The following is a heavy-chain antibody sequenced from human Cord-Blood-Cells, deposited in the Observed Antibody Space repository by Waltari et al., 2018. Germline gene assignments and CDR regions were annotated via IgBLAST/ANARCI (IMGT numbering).Heavy chain of an antibody. V-gene: IGHV4-34*01. Sequence: QVQLQQWGAGLLKPSETLSLTCAVYGGSFSGYYWSWIRQPPGKGLEWIGEINHIGRTNSNPSLKSRVTISVDTSKNQFSLKLSSVTAADTAVYYCARGGFTVTRPYYFDYWGQGTLVTVSS. CDR1: GGSFSGYY. D-gene: IGHD4-4*01. CDR2: INHIGRT. J-gene: IGHJ4*02. CDR3: ARGGFTVTRPYYFDY.